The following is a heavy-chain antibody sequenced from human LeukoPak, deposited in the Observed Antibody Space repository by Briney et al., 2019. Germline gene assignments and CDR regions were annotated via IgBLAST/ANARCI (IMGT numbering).Heavy chain of an antibody. CDR2: ISGYNGNT. CDR3: AREHSSGYYFDAFDI. J-gene: IGHJ3*02. D-gene: IGHD3-22*01. CDR1: GYTFTSYG. V-gene: IGHV1-18*01. Sequence: ASVKVSCKASGYTFTSYGISWVRQAPGQGLEWMGWISGYNGNTKYAQKLQGRVTMTRDTSISTAYMELTRLTSDDTAVYYCAREHSSGYYFDAFDIWAKGQWSPSLQ.